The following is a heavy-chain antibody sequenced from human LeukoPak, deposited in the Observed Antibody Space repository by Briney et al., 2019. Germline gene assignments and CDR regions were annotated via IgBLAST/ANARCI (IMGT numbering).Heavy chain of an antibody. J-gene: IGHJ3*01. V-gene: IGHV3-48*01. CDR1: GFTFSTYT. CDR3: ARDGSGLGYCSSPNCRGAFDV. Sequence: PGGSLRLSCAASGFTFSTYTMNWVRQAPGKGLEWVSSISSSSSTMYYADSVKGRFTMSRDNAKNLMYLQMNSLRAEDTAVYYCARDGSGLGYCSSPNCRGAFDVWGQGTMVTVSS. CDR2: ISSSSSTM. D-gene: IGHD2-2*01.